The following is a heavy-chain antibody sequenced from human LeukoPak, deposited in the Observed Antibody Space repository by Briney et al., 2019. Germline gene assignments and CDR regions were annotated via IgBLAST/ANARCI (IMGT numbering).Heavy chain of an antibody. D-gene: IGHD6-19*01. V-gene: IGHV6-1*01. CDR1: GDSVSSNSAA. Sequence: SQALSLTCAISGDSVSSNSAAWNWIRQSPSRGLEWLGRTYYRSKWYNDYAVSVKSRITINPDTSKNQFSLQLNSVTPEDTAVYYCARAPVQEAGTVYFDYWGQGTLVTVST. CDR3: ARAPVQEAGTVYFDY. CDR2: TYYRSKWYN. J-gene: IGHJ4*02.